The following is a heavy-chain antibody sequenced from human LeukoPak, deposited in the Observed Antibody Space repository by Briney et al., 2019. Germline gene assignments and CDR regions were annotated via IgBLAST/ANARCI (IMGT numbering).Heavy chain of an antibody. V-gene: IGHV5-51*01. CDR2: IYPGDSDT. CDR3: ARVRSIKIVYF. CDR1: GYTLTYFW. J-gene: IGHJ4*02. D-gene: IGHD5/OR15-5a*01. Sequence: GESLKISCKASGYTLTYFWIDWVRQMPGKGLEWMGIIYPGDSDTRYSPSFEGQVTFSADKSITTAYRQWSSLKASDSSIYDCARVRSIKIVYFCGQGSLVTVSS.